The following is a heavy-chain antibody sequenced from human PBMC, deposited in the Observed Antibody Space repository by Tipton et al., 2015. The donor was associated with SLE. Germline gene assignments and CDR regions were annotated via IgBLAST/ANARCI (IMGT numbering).Heavy chain of an antibody. J-gene: IGHJ4*02. CDR1: GGSVSSGSYY. CDR3: ARDPLYCSGGSCYED. D-gene: IGHD2-15*01. CDR2: IYYSGST. V-gene: IGHV4-61*01. Sequence: TLSLTCSVSGGSVSSGSYYWSWIRQPPGKGLEWIGYIYYSGSTYYNPSLKSRVTISVDTSKNQFSLKLSSVTAADTAVYYCARDPLYCSGGSCYEDWGQGTLVTVSS.